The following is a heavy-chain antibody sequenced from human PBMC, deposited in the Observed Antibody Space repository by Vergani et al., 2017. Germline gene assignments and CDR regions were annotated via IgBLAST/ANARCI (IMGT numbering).Heavy chain of an antibody. Sequence: VQLVESGGGLIQPGRSLRLSCAASGFTFSSYGMHWVRQAPGKGLEWVAVIWYDGSNKYYADSVKGRFTISRENAKNSLYLQMNSLRAGDTAVYYCARWGWNKASFDYWGQGTLVTVSS. CDR2: IWYDGSNK. J-gene: IGHJ4*02. V-gene: IGHV3-33*01. CDR3: ARWGWNKASFDY. D-gene: IGHD1/OR15-1a*01. CDR1: GFTFSSYG.